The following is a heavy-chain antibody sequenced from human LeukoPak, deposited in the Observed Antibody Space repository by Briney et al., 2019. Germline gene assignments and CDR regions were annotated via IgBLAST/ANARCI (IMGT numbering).Heavy chain of an antibody. D-gene: IGHD1-20*01. V-gene: IGHV1-69*05. CDR3: ARDSNPYNWNGAWAFDI. CDR1: GGTFSSYA. J-gene: IGHJ3*02. CDR2: IIPIFGTA. Sequence: SVKVSCKAPGGTFSSYAISWVRQAPGQGLEWMGRIIPIFGTANYAQKFQGRVTITTDESTSTAYMELSSLRSEDTAVYYCARDSNPYNWNGAWAFDIWGQGTMVTVSS.